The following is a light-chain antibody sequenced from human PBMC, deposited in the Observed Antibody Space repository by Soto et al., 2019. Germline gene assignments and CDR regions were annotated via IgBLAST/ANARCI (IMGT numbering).Light chain of an antibody. Sequence: SYELTQAPSVSVAPRMTARITCGGDNIGSKSVHWYQQKPGQAPVLVIYYDTDRPSGIPERFSGSNSGNTATLILSRVEAGDEADYYCQVWDSSNEPVVFGGGTKLTVL. CDR2: YDT. CDR3: QVWDSSNEPVV. V-gene: IGLV3-21*04. J-gene: IGLJ2*01. CDR1: NIGSKS.